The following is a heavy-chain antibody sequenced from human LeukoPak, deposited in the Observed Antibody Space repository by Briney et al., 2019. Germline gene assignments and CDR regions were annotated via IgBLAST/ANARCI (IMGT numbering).Heavy chain of an antibody. D-gene: IGHD1-7*01. Sequence: GGSLRLSCAASGFTVSSNYMSWVRQAPGKGLEWVSVIYSGGSTYYADSVKGRFTISRDNSKNTLYLQMNSLRAEDTAVYYCARETSYNWFDPWGQGTLVTVSS. J-gene: IGHJ5*02. CDR2: IYSGGST. CDR1: GFTVSSNY. V-gene: IGHV3-53*01. CDR3: ARETSYNWFDP.